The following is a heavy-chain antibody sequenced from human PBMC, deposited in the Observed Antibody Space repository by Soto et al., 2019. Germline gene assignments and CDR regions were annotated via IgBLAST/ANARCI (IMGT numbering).Heavy chain of an antibody. D-gene: IGHD5-18*01. CDR2: IYYSGST. J-gene: IGHJ4*02. V-gene: IGHV4-59*01. CDR3: ARDKGYSYGYGRYFDY. CDR1: GCSISSYY. Sequence: PXETLSLTCTVSGCSISSYYWSWIRQPPGKGLEWIGCIYYSGSTNYNPSLKSRVTISVDTSKNQFSLKLSSVTAADTAVYYCARDKGYSYGYGRYFDYWGQGTLVTVSS.